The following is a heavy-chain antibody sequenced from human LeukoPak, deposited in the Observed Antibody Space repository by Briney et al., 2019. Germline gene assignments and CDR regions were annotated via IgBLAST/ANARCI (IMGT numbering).Heavy chain of an antibody. CDR1: GGPFSGYY. V-gene: IGHV4-34*01. Sequence: SETLSLTCAVYGGPFSGYYWSWIRQPPGKGLEWIGEINHSGSTNYNPSLKSRVTISVDTSKNQFSLKLSSVTAADTAVYYCARHFQMVVTAILAWFDPWGQGTLVTVSS. J-gene: IGHJ5*02. D-gene: IGHD2-21*02. CDR2: INHSGST. CDR3: ARHFQMVVTAILAWFDP.